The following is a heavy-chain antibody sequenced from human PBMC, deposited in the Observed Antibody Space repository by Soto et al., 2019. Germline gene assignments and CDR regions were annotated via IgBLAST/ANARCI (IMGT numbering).Heavy chain of an antibody. D-gene: IGHD3-3*01. Sequence: SVKVSCKASGYTFTSYYMHWVRQAPGQGLEWMGIINPSGGSTSYAQKFQGRVTMTRDTSTSTVYMELSSLRSEDTAVYYCARDITIFGVVLRAGMDVWGQGTTVTVSS. J-gene: IGHJ6*02. CDR2: INPSGGST. V-gene: IGHV1-46*01. CDR3: ARDITIFGVVLRAGMDV. CDR1: GYTFTSYY.